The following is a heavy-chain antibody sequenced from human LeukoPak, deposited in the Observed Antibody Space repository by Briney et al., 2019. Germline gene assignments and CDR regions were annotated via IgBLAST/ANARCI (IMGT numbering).Heavy chain of an antibody. J-gene: IGHJ5*02. CDR1: GYSFTTYY. V-gene: IGHV1-46*01. CDR3: AREIVVVPSAMGFDP. CDR2: INPSGGST. Sequence: ASVKVSCKASGYSFTTYYIHWVRQAPGQGLEWMGVINPSGGSTSFAQKFQARLTMTRDTSTSTVYMELSGLSSEDTAVYYCAREIVVVPSAMGFDPWGQGALVTISS. D-gene: IGHD2-2*01.